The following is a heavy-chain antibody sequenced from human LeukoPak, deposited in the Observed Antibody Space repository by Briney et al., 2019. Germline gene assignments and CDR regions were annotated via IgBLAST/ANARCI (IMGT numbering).Heavy chain of an antibody. CDR2: INWNGGST. CDR1: GFTFDDYG. CDR3: ASGTLKAAATDFDY. D-gene: IGHD6-13*01. Sequence: GGSLRLSCAASGFTFDDYGMSWVRQAPGKGLEWVPGINWNGGSTGYADSVKGRFTISRDNAKNSLYLQMNSLRAEDTALYYCASGTLKAAATDFDYWGQGTLVTVSS. J-gene: IGHJ4*02. V-gene: IGHV3-20*04.